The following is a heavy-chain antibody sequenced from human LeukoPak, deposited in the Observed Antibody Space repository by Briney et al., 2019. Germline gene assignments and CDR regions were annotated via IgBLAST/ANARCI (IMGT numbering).Heavy chain of an antibody. Sequence: GGSLRLSCAASGFTFSSYSMNWVRQAPGKGLEWVSSISSSSSYIYYADSVKGRFTISRDNAKNSLYLQMNSLRAEDTAVYYCARGVVATLDYFDYWGQGTLVTVSS. J-gene: IGHJ4*02. CDR3: ARGVVATLDYFDY. CDR2: ISSSSSYI. V-gene: IGHV3-21*01. CDR1: GFTFSSYS. D-gene: IGHD5-12*01.